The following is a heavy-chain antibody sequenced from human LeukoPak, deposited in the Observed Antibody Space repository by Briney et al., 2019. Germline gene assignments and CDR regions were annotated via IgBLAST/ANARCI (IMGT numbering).Heavy chain of an antibody. Sequence: GESLKISCKGSGYTFTTHCIGWVRQMPGKGLEWMGIIYPGDADIKYSPSSQGQVTISADKSVTTAYLQWSSLKASDTAMYYCARSDYGGNSFDYWGQGTLVTVSS. CDR1: GYTFTTHC. CDR3: ARSDYGGNSFDY. J-gene: IGHJ4*02. CDR2: IYPGDADI. D-gene: IGHD4-23*01. V-gene: IGHV5-51*01.